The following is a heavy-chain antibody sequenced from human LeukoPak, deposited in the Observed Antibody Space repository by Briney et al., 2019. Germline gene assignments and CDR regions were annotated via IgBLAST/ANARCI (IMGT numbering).Heavy chain of an antibody. CDR2: ISYDGSNK. CDR1: GFIFNTYG. CDR3: ARDQYGGFDY. Sequence: PGTSLRLSCAASGFIFNTYGVHWVRLAPGKGLEWVTVISYDGSNKYYADSVKGRFTISRDNSRNTLYLQMNSLRAEDTAVYYCARDQYGGFDYWGQGTLLTVSS. V-gene: IGHV3-30*03. D-gene: IGHD4-23*01. J-gene: IGHJ4*02.